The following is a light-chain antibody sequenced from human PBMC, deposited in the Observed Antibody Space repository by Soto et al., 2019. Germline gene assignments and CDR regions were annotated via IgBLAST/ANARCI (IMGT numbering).Light chain of an antibody. CDR2: EAS. J-gene: IGKJ4*01. CDR1: QNVDTS. Sequence: DIVLTQSPGTLSLSPGETAYLSCRANQNVDTSLAWYQQRPGRAPRLLMSEASRRAAGIPARFSGTGSGTDFTLIINSLEPEDVAVYYCQQRYNWPLTFGAGTRVEI. CDR3: QQRYNWPLT. V-gene: IGKV3-11*01.